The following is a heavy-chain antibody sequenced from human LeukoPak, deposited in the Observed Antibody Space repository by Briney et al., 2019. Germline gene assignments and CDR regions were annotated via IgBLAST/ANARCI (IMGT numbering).Heavy chain of an antibody. CDR1: GYTFTSYW. V-gene: IGHV5-51*01. D-gene: IGHD3-22*01. Sequence: GESLKISCKGSGYTFTSYWIVWVRQMPGKCPEWMGMIFPGDSDTKYSPSFEGQITISADKSISSAYLQWSSLKASDTAMYYCARRYYDSSGYYAYFDYWGQGTLVTVSS. CDR2: IFPGDSDT. J-gene: IGHJ4*02. CDR3: ARRYYDSSGYYAYFDY.